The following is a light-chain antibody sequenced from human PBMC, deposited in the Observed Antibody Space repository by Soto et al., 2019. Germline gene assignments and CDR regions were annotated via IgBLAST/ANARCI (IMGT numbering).Light chain of an antibody. Sequence: EIVLTQSPATLSVSPGERATLSCRASESVTSSLAWYRQKPGQAPRLLIYHTSNRATGVPVRFSGSGSGTDFTLTISNLEPEDFAVYYCQQRSHWPAFTFGPGTKVDIK. CDR1: ESVTSS. CDR3: QQRSHWPAFT. J-gene: IGKJ3*01. CDR2: HTS. V-gene: IGKV3-11*01.